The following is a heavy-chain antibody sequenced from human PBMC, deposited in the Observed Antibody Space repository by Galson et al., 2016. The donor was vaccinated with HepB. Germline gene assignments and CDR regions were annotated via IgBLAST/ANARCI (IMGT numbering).Heavy chain of an antibody. CDR1: GASVSSGSFY. CDR2: INYSGST. V-gene: IGHV4-61*01. J-gene: IGHJ2*01. Sequence: SETLSLTCAVSGASVSSGSFYWNRIRQPPGKGLEWIGDINYSGSTNYNPSLKSRVTILVDTPRNQFALKLTSATAADTAVYYCARAYCGADCYRKTYWRVERWGRGTLVNVSS. D-gene: IGHD2-21*02. CDR3: ARAYCGADCYRKTYWRVER.